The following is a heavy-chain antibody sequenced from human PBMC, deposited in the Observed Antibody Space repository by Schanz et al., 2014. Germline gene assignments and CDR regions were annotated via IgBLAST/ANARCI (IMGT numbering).Heavy chain of an antibody. CDR1: GFSVGNKY. CDR2: IGTSGGT. V-gene: IGHV3-23*01. Sequence: EVHLLESGGGLVPPGGSLRLSCAASGFSVGNKYMNWVRQAPGKGLEWVSTIGTSGGTNYAESVKGRFTISRDNSKNTLYLQMNSLRPEDTAVYYCAKYRGYYRVSGSYRELEYWGQGTLVTVSS. CDR3: AKYRGYYRVSGSYRELEY. D-gene: IGHD3-10*01. J-gene: IGHJ4*02.